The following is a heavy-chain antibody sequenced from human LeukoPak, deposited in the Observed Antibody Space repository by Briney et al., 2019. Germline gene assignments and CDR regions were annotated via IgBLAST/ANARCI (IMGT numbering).Heavy chain of an antibody. D-gene: IGHD5-18*01. CDR3: ARTTAMVTSWFDP. J-gene: IGHJ5*02. CDR2: ISYDGSNK. V-gene: IGHV3-30*04. CDR1: GFTFSSYA. Sequence: GGSLRLSCAASGFTFSSYAMHWVRQAPGKGLEWVAVISYDGSNKYYADSVKGRFTISRDNSKNTLYLQMNSLRAKDTAVYYCARTTAMVTSWFDPWGQGTLVTVSS.